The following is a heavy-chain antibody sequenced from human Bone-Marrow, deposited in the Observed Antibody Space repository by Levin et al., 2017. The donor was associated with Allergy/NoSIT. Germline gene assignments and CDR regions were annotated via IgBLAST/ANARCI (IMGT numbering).Heavy chain of an antibody. CDR3: ARSLRRENFDY. CDR1: GDSLSSYY. CDR2: ISYSGST. D-gene: IGHD5-24*01. Sequence: SETLSLTCTVSGDSLSSYYWSWIRQPPGKRLEWIAYISYSGSTTYNPSLKSRVTLSVDTSKNHFSLNLTSVTAADTAVYYCARSLRRENFDYWGQGILVTVSS. V-gene: IGHV4-59*01. J-gene: IGHJ4*02.